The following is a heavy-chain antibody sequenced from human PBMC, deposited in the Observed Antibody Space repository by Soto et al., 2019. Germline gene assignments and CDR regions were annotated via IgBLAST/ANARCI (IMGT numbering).Heavy chain of an antibody. CDR1: GYTFTNNW. CDR3: ARRRGYSYDFDY. D-gene: IGHD5-18*01. Sequence: GESLKISCNASGYTFTNNWISWVRQKPGQGLEWMGRIDPSDSRTKYIPSFEGHVTISIDKSINTAFLQWSSLRASDTAVYFCARRRGYSYDFDYWGQGTLVTVSS. J-gene: IGHJ4*02. CDR2: IDPSDSRT. V-gene: IGHV5-10-1*01.